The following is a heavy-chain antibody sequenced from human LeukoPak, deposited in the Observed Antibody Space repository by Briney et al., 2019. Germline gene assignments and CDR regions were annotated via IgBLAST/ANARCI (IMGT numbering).Heavy chain of an antibody. CDR1: GFTFSSYA. V-gene: IGHV3-64*01. Sequence: GGSLRLSCAASGFTFSSYAMHWVRQAPGKGLEYVSAISSNGGSTYYANSVKGRFTISRDNSKNTLYLQMGSLRAEDMAVYYRARGRLDDAFDIWGQGTMVTVSS. CDR2: ISSNGGST. D-gene: IGHD6-25*01. J-gene: IGHJ3*02. CDR3: ARGRLDDAFDI.